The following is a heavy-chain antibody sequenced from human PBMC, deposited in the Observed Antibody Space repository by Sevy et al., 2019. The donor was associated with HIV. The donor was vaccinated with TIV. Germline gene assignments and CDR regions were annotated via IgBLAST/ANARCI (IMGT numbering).Heavy chain of an antibody. D-gene: IGHD3-16*01. V-gene: IGHV3-30-3*01. CDR2: VSKEGTNK. J-gene: IGHJ4*02. CDR3: ARDPHSVPHWGSFDS. Sequence: GGSLRLSCEASGFTFTRYAFHWVRQAPGKGLEWVAVVSKEGTNKYYADSVKGRFTISRDNSRNTLYLQMQSLRADDTAVYFCARDPHSVPHWGSFDSWGQGNLVTVSS. CDR1: GFTFTRYA.